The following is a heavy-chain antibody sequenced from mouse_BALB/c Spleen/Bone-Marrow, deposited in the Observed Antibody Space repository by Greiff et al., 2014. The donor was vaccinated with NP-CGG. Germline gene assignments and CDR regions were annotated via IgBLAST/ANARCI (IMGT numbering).Heavy chain of an antibody. Sequence: EVQLQQSGPDLVKPSQSLSLTCTVTGYSITSGYSWHWIRQFPGNKLEWMGYIHYSGGTNYNPSLKSRISITRDTSKNKFSLQLNSVTTEDTATYYCARDQGYYAMDYWGQGTSVTVSS. CDR2: IHYSGGT. V-gene: IGHV3-1*02. CDR1: GYSITSGYS. CDR3: ARDQGYYAMDY. J-gene: IGHJ4*01.